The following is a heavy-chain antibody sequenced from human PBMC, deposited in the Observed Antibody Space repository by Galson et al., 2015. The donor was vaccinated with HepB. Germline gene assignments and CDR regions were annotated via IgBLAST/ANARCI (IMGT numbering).Heavy chain of an antibody. CDR3: ARMWDPPRKYYYYYGMDV. CDR2: ISGGGGST. J-gene: IGHJ6*02. D-gene: IGHD1-26*01. V-gene: IGHV3-23*01. Sequence: SLRLSCAASGFTFSSYAMSWVRQAPGKGLEWVSAISGGGGSTYYADSVEGRFTISRDNSKNTLYLQMNSLRAEDTAVYYCARMWDPPRKYYYYYGMDVWGQGTTVTVSS. CDR1: GFTFSSYA.